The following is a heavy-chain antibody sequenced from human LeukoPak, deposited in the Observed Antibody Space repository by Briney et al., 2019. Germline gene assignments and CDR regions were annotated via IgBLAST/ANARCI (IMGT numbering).Heavy chain of an antibody. CDR1: GCTFSSYA. CDR2: IIPIFGTA. V-gene: IGHV1-69*13. Sequence: ASVKVSCKASGCTFSSYAISWVRQAPGQGLEWMGGIIPIFGTANYAQKFQGRVTITADESTSTAYMELSSLRSEDTAVYYCARHWSHRSSTICYMKGGFEYWGQGTLVTVSS. J-gene: IGHJ4*02. CDR3: ARHWSHRSSTICYMKGGFEY. D-gene: IGHD2-2*02.